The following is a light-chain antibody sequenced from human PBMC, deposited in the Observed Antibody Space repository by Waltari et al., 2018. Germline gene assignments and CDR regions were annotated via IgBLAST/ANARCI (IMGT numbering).Light chain of an antibody. CDR1: QSVSRK. CDR2: GAS. V-gene: IGKV3-15*01. J-gene: IGKJ4*01. Sequence: EIVMTQSPATVSVSPGERATLSCRASQSVSRKLAWYQQKPGQAPRPLFYGASTRATGIPARFSGSGSGTEYTLTISSLQSEDFAVYYCQQYDNWPLTFGGGTKVEIK. CDR3: QQYDNWPLT.